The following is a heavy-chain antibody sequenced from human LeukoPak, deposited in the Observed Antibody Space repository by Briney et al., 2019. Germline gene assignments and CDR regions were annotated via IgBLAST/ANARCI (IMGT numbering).Heavy chain of an antibody. V-gene: IGHV3-74*01. CDR2: INSDGIRT. Sequence: GGSLRLSCAASGFTFNSFWMYWVRQVPGKGLLWVARINSDGIRTSHADSVQGRFTISRDNANNTLYLQMNSLRVEDTAVYYCAKDRYSIWYLTIDHWGQGTLVTVSS. CDR3: AKDRYSIWYLTIDH. D-gene: IGHD6-13*01. J-gene: IGHJ4*02. CDR1: GFTFNSFW.